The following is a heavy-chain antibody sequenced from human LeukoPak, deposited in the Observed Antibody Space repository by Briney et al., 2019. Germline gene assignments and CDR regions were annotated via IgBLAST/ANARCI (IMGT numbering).Heavy chain of an antibody. CDR3: AKAPYSSGWYFDY. V-gene: IGHV3-9*01. J-gene: IGHJ4*02. CDR2: ISWNSGSI. D-gene: IGHD6-19*01. Sequence: GRSLRLSCAASGFTFDDYAMHWVRQAPGKGLEWVSGISWNSGSIGYADSAKGRFTISRDNAKNSLYLQMNSLRAEDTALYYCAKAPYSSGWYFDYWGQGTLVTVSS. CDR1: GFTFDDYA.